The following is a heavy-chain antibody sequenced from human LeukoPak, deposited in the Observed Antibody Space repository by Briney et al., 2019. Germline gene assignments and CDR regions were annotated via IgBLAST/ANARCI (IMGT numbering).Heavy chain of an antibody. Sequence: GGSLRLSCVASGFTFSNYWMSWVRQAPGMGPEWVGNINQDGSEIYYVDSVKGRFTISRDNAKNSLYLQMNSLRAEDTALYYCAKDTPSGYYYGSGRLRIYYYYMDVWGKGTTVTISS. V-gene: IGHV3-7*03. J-gene: IGHJ6*03. CDR1: GFTFSNYW. CDR3: AKDTPSGYYYGSGRLRIYYYYMDV. D-gene: IGHD3-10*01. CDR2: INQDGSEI.